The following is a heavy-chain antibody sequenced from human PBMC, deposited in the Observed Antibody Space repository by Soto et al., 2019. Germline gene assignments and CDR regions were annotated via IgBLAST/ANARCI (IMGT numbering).Heavy chain of an antibody. D-gene: IGHD3-22*01. CDR3: ARSSGYYLIDDY. V-gene: IGHV1-3*05. CDR2: INAGNGNT. Sequence: QVQLVQSGAEEKKPGASVKVSFKASGYTFTSYAVHWVRQAPGQGLEWMGWINAGNGNTKYSQKFQGRVTITRDTSASIAYMELSSLRSEDTAVYYCARSSGYYLIDDYWGQGTMVTVSS. J-gene: IGHJ4*02. CDR1: GYTFTSYA.